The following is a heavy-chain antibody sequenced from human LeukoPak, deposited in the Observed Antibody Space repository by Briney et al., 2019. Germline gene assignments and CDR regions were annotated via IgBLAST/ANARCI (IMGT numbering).Heavy chain of an antibody. Sequence: SETLSLTCTVSGGSISSSSYYWGWIRQPPGKGLEWIGSIYYSGSTYYNPSLKSRVTISVDTSKNQFSLKLSSVTAADTAVYYCARLSVRGTSWDYWGQGTLVTVSS. J-gene: IGHJ4*02. V-gene: IGHV4-39*01. D-gene: IGHD6-13*01. CDR2: IYYSGST. CDR3: ARLSVRGTSWDY. CDR1: GGSISSSSYY.